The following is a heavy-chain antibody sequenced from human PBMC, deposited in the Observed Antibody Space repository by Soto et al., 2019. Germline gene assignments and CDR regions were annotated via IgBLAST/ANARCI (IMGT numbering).Heavy chain of an antibody. D-gene: IGHD3-10*01. V-gene: IGHV3-7*05. CDR2: MNQDGNER. CDR1: GFTFGDYW. CDR3: ASLRISYAVDV. J-gene: IGHJ6*02. Sequence: EVQLVESGGGLVQPGGSLRLSCGASGFTFGDYWMTWVRQAPGKGLEWVANMNQDGNERFYVDSVKGRFTISRDNAKNSLYLQMNSLRAEDTAVYYCASLRISYAVDVWGQGTTVTVSS.